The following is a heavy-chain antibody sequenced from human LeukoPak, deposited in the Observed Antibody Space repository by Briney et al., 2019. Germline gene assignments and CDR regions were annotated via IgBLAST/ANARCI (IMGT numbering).Heavy chain of an antibody. CDR2: INPNSGAT. D-gene: IGHD2-21*02. V-gene: IGHV1-2*02. CDR1: GYTFIRYY. J-gene: IGHJ4*02. CDR3: ARSRVTTIPNFDY. Sequence: ASVKVSCKASGYTFIRYYIHWVRQAPGQGLEWMGWINPNSGATDYAQKFQGRVTMTRDTSISTTYMELSKLTSDDTAVYYCARSRVTTIPNFDYWGQGTLVTASS.